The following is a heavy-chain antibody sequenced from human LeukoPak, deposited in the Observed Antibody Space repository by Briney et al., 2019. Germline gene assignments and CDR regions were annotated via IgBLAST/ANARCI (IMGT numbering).Heavy chain of an antibody. CDR1: GYTFTSYY. Sequence: GASVKVSCKASGYTFTSYYMHWVRQAPGQGLEWMGIINPGGGSTSYAQKFQGRVTMTRDTSTSTVYMELSSLRSEDTAVYYCARDGYSYGQGRYYYYYYMDVWGKGTTVTVSS. D-gene: IGHD5-18*01. V-gene: IGHV1-46*01. CDR3: ARDGYSYGQGRYYYYYYMDV. J-gene: IGHJ6*03. CDR2: INPGGGST.